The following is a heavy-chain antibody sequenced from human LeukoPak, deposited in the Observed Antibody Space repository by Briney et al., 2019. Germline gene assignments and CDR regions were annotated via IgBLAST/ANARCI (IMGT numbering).Heavy chain of an antibody. Sequence: GGSLRLSCAASGFTFNTYGMNWVRQAPGKGLEWVAIIWCDGSDKYYAEPVKGRFTISRDNSKNTLYLQLNSLRAEDTAVYYCARVGCTGGSCLAYNYYAMDVWGQGTTVTVSS. V-gene: IGHV3-33*01. D-gene: IGHD2-15*01. J-gene: IGHJ6*02. CDR1: GFTFNTYG. CDR2: IWCDGSDK. CDR3: ARVGCTGGSCLAYNYYAMDV.